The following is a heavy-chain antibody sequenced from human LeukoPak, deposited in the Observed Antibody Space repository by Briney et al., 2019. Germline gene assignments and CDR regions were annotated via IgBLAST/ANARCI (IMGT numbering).Heavy chain of an antibody. CDR1: GFTFSSYW. J-gene: IGHJ4*02. Sequence: GGSLRLSCAASGFTFSSYWMSWVRQAPGKGLEWVANIKQDGSNKYYADSVKGRFTISRDNSKNTLYLQMNSLRAEDTAVYYCAKDRTNYFDYWGQGTLVTVSS. CDR2: IKQDGSNK. V-gene: IGHV3-7*01. CDR3: AKDRTNYFDY.